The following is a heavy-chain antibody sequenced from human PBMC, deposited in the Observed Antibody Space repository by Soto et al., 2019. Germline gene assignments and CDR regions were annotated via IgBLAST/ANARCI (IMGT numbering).Heavy chain of an antibody. D-gene: IGHD3-3*01. J-gene: IGHJ5*02. CDR3: ARGQRFSDWFDP. Sequence: SETLSLTCTVTGGTLSCYYWTWIRQSAGGGLEWIGRIYSSGSTNYNPSLKSRVTISLDTSMSHFSLRLRSVSAADTAVYYCARGQRFSDWFDPWGQGTLVTVSS. CDR1: GGTLSCYY. CDR2: IYSSGST. V-gene: IGHV4-4*07.